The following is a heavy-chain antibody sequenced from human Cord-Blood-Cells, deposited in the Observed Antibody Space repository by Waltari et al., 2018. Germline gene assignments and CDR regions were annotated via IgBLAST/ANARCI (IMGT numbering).Heavy chain of an antibody. CDR1: GYTFTGYY. J-gene: IGHJ4*02. CDR2: INPNSGGK. D-gene: IGHD1-26*01. CDR3: ASILGPPVRHWEFDY. V-gene: IGHV1-2*02. Sequence: QVQLVQSGAAVNKPGASVKVSCKASGYTFTGYYMHLVRQAPGQGLEWMGWINPNSGGKNYAQKFQGRVTMTRDTSISTAYMELSRLRSDDTSVYYCASILGPPVRHWEFDYWGQGTLVTVSS.